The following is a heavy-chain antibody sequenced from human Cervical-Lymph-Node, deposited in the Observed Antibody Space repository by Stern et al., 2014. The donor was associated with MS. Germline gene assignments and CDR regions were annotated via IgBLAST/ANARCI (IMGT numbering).Heavy chain of an antibody. CDR2: ILPILGPA. V-gene: IGHV1-69*01. D-gene: IGHD5-18*01. J-gene: IGHJ4*02. CDR3: AREGYTYGFDY. Sequence: QVQLVQSGAEVKKPGSSVKVSCKASGSTFSTYAIDWVRQAPGQGLEWMGAILPILGPAKYAQKFQGRLTITADESTSTAYMELINSKSDDTAVYYCAREGYTYGFDYWGQGTLVTVSS. CDR1: GSTFSTYA.